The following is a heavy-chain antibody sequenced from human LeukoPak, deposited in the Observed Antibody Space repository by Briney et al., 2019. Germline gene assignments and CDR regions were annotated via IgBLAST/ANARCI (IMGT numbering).Heavy chain of an antibody. CDR2: IYYSGST. D-gene: IGHD3-3*01. V-gene: IGHV4-39*07. J-gene: IGHJ6*04. CDR3: ARTYYDFWSGLV. CDR1: GGSISSSSYY. Sequence: SETLSLTCTVAGGSISSSSYYWGWIRQPPGKGLEWIGSIYYSGSTYYHPSLKSRFTISVDTSKNQFSLKLSSVTAADTAVYYCARTYYDFWSGLVWGKGTTVTVSS.